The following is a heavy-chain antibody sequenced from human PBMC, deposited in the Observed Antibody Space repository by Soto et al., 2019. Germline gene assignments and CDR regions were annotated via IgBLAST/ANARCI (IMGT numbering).Heavy chain of an antibody. CDR1: GFTFSNAW. V-gene: IGHV3-15*07. J-gene: IGHJ5*02. CDR2: IKSKTDGGTT. D-gene: IGHD6-19*01. Sequence: GGSLRLSCAASGFTFSNAWMNWVRQAPGKGLEWVGRIKSKTDGGTTDYAAPVKGRFTISRDDSKNTLYLQMNSLKTEDTAVYYGTTSRCLVRGWFDPWGQGTLVTVSS. CDR3: TTSRCLVRGWFDP.